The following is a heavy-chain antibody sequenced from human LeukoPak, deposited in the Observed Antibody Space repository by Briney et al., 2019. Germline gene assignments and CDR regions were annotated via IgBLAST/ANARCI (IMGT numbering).Heavy chain of an antibody. Sequence: PGGSLRLSCAASGFTFSSYSMNWVRQAPGKGLEWVSSISSSSSYIYYADSVKGRFTISRDNAKNSLYLQMNSLRAEDTAVYYCARVEYCSSTSCPWDYWGQGTLVTVSS. D-gene: IGHD2-2*01. J-gene: IGHJ4*02. CDR1: GFTFSSYS. CDR2: ISSSSSYI. V-gene: IGHV3-21*01. CDR3: ARVEYCSSTSCPWDY.